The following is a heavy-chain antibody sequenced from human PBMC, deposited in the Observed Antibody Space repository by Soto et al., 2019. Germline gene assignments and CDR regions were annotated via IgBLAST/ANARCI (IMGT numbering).Heavy chain of an antibody. D-gene: IGHD2-15*01. J-gene: IGHJ6*03. V-gene: IGHV3-53*04. CDR3: AGDSGYCSGGSCPPKGMDV. CDR2: IYSGGST. CDR1: WVPVHSNH. Sequence: GGAPKPSLSAPWVPVHSNHISRGPPAPREGPEWVSVIYSGGSTYYADSVKGRFTISRHNSKNTLYLQMNSLRAEDTAVYYCAGDSGYCSGGSCPPKGMDVWGKGTTVTVSS.